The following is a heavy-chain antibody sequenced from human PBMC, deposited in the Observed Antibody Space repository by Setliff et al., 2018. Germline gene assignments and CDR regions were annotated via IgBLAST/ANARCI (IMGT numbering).Heavy chain of an antibody. CDR2: INQTGMI. CDR3: ASVGEIVVASLSGFWDI. J-gene: IGHJ3*02. D-gene: IGHD3-22*01. CDR1: GYSIRSGYY. Sequence: SETLSLTCTVSGYSIRSGYYWGWIRQSPGKGLEWLGSINQTGMIYYNPSLESRLTISVDTSKNQFSLKLSSVTAADTAVYYCASVGEIVVASLSGFWDIWGQGTMVTVSS. V-gene: IGHV4-38-2*02.